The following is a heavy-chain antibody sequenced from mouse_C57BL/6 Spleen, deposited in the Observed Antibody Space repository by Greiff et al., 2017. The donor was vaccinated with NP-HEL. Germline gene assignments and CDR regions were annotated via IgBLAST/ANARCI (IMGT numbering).Heavy chain of an antibody. Sequence: VQLQQPGAELVRPGSSVKLSCKASGYTFTSYWMHWVKQRPIQGLEWIGNIDPSDSETHYNQKFKDKATLTVDKSSSTAYMQLSSLTSEDSAVYYCARSGSYPYWYFDVWGTGTTVTVSS. J-gene: IGHJ1*03. D-gene: IGHD1-1*02. CDR1: GYTFTSYW. CDR3: ARSGSYPYWYFDV. V-gene: IGHV1-52*01. CDR2: IDPSDSET.